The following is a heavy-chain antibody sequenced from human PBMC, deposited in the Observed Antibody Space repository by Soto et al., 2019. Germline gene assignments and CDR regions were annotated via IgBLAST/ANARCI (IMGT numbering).Heavy chain of an antibody. D-gene: IGHD6-19*01. V-gene: IGHV3-48*01. J-gene: IGHJ4*02. CDR1: GFTFRTYN. Sequence: GGSLRLSCAASGFTFRTYNMNWVRQAPGKGLEWVSYISSSTGTIYYADSVKGRFTISRDNAKNSLYLQMNSLRAEDTAVYYCARVYGIAVADILYFRAQGTLVTVSS. CDR3: ARVYGIAVADILYF. CDR2: ISSSTGTI.